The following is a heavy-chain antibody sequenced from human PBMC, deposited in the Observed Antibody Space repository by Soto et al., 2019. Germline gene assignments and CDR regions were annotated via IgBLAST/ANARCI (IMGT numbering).Heavy chain of an antibody. J-gene: IGHJ5*02. D-gene: IGHD3-10*01. V-gene: IGHV3-23*01. CDR3: AKNVKWFGELFSWFDP. CDR1: GFTFSSYA. Sequence: PGGSLRLSCAASGFTFSSYAMSWVRQAPGKGLEWVSAISGSGGSTYYADSVKGRFTISRDNSKNTLYLQMNSLRAEDTAVYYCAKNVKWFGELFSWFDPWGQGTLVTVSS. CDR2: ISGSGGST.